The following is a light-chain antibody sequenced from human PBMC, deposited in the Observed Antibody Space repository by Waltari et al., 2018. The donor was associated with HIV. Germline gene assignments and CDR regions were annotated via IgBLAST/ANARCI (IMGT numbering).Light chain of an antibody. CDR1: SSDIGDYNY. CDR3: CSFAGSYNLV. J-gene: IGLJ3*02. Sequence: QSALTQPRSVSGSPGQSVTVSCTGTSSDIGDYNYVSWYQQHPGKAPKLMIYDVTKRPAGVPDRSSGSKSGNTASLTISGLQAEDEAAYYCCSFAGSYNLVFGGGTKLTVL. CDR2: DVT. V-gene: IGLV2-11*01.